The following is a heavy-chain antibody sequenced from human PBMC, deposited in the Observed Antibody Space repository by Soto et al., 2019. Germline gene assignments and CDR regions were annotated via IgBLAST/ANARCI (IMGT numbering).Heavy chain of an antibody. V-gene: IGHV1-8*01. D-gene: IGHD2-15*01. J-gene: IGHJ3*02. CDR3: VRVVVAATYAFDI. CDR2: MNPNSGNT. CDR1: GYTFTSYD. Sequence: QVQLVQSGAEVKKPGASVKVSSKASGYTFTSYDINWVRQATGQGLEWMGWMNPNSGNTGYAQKFQGRVTMIRNTSISTAYMELSSLRSEDTAVYYCVRVVVAATYAFDIWGQGTMVTVSS.